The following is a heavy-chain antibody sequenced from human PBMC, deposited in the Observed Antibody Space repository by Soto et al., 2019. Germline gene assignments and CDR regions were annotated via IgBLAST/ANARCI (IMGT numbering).Heavy chain of an antibody. Sequence: QAQLVESGGGVVQPGRSLRLSCAASGFAFSSYGMHWVRQAPGTGLEWVAVISYDGSLQHYADSVKGRFTISSDNSKNMVLLQMSSLRAEDTAVYYCVSDRGYGHASVPYSWGQGTLLSVSS. J-gene: IGHJ4*02. CDR2: ISYDGSLQ. CDR3: VSDRGYGHASVPYS. V-gene: IGHV3-30*03. CDR1: GFAFSSYG. D-gene: IGHD5-18*01.